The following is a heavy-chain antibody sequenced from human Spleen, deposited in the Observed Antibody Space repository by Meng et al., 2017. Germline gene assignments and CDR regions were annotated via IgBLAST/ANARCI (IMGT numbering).Heavy chain of an antibody. V-gene: IGHV3-74*01. CDR1: GFTLRSFW. D-gene: IGHD2-21*01. J-gene: IGHJ4*02. CDR2: MNENGRTI. Sequence: EAKLVESGGGLVQPGGSLRLSCAASGFTLRSFWMHWVRQAPGKGLVWVSRMNENGRTINYAGSVRGRFTISRDSVSNTLYLQMNSLTVEDTAVYFCAKGLGDHGIHPGDSWGQGTLVTVSS. CDR3: AKGLGDHGIHPGDS.